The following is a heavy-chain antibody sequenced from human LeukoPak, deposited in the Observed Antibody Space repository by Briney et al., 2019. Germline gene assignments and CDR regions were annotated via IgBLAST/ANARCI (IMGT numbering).Heavy chain of an antibody. D-gene: IGHD2-2*01. CDR3: ARIRYCGGISCYYIDY. CDR1: GYTFTGYY. J-gene: IGHJ4*02. Sequence: ASVKVSCKASGYTFTGYYMHWVRQAPGQGLEWMGWIDPNSGGTNYAQKFQGRVTMTRGTSISTAYMELSRLRSDDTAFYYCARIRYCGGISCYYIDYWGQGTLVTVSA. V-gene: IGHV1-2*02. CDR2: IDPNSGGT.